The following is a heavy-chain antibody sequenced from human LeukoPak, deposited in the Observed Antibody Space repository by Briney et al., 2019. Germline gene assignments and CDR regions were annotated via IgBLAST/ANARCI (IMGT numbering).Heavy chain of an antibody. D-gene: IGHD6-13*01. CDR3: ARGGYTYDRAFDI. J-gene: IGHJ3*02. V-gene: IGHV3-48*01. Sequence: SVKGRFTISRDNAKNSLYLQMNSLRAEDTAVYYCARGGYTYDRAFDIWGQGTLVTVSS.